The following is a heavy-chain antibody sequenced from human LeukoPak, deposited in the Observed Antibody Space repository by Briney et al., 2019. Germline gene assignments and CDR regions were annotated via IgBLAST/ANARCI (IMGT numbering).Heavy chain of an antibody. CDR3: ANQQFASVRAFDY. D-gene: IGHD3-10*01. CDR2: INPYSGGT. CDR1: GYTFTDNH. Sequence: GASVKVSCKASGYTFTDNHIHWVRQAPGQGLEWMGRINPYSGGTHYSQEFQGRVTMTRDTSISTAYMELSSLRSDDTALYYCANQQFASVRAFDYWGQGILVTVSS. J-gene: IGHJ4*02. V-gene: IGHV1-2*06.